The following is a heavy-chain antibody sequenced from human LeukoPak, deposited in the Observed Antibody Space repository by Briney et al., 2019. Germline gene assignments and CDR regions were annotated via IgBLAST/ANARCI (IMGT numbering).Heavy chain of an antibody. V-gene: IGHV4-61*02. CDR3: ARDFEYRETKNPNTHNWFDP. CDR1: GVSISSGSYY. CDR2: IYTTGST. D-gene: IGHD6-6*01. Sequence: PSQTLSLTCTVSGVSISSGSYYGAWIRQPAGKGLEWIGRIYTTGSTNYNPSLKSRVTISVDTSKNQFSLKLSSVTAADTAVYYCARDFEYRETKNPNTHNWFDPWGQGTLVTVSS. J-gene: IGHJ5*02.